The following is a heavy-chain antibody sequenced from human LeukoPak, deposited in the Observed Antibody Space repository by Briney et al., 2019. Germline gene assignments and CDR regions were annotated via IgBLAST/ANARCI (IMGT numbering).Heavy chain of an antibody. J-gene: IGHJ4*02. CDR1: GFTFSRYR. V-gene: IGHV3-7*01. D-gene: IGHD2-15*01. CDR2: IRGDAGDK. CDR3: ARDVRGALDF. Sequence: PGGSLRLSCAASGFTFSRYRMAWVRQAPGKGLEWVANIRGDAGDKGSADSVKGRFTISRDNDKNSLHLQMNSLTAEDTAVYYCARDVRGALDFWGQGTLVVVPS.